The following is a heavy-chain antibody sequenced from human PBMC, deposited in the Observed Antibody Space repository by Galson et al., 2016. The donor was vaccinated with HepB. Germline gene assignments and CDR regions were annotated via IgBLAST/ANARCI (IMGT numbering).Heavy chain of an antibody. CDR1: GGSISSSTYY. CDR3: VRPPGSSSVWYGTLDY. J-gene: IGHJ4*02. CDR2: IYYSGNT. D-gene: IGHD6-19*01. V-gene: IGHV4-39*01. Sequence: SETLSLTCTVSGGSISSSTYYWGWIRQPPGKELEWIGSIYYSGNTYYNPSLKSRVTISIDTSENQFSLRLNSVTATDTAVYYCVRPPGSSSVWYGTLDYWGQGALVTVSS.